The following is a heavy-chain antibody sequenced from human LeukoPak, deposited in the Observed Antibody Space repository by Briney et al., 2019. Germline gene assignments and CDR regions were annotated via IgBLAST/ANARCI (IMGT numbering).Heavy chain of an antibody. CDR1: GFTFSSYS. V-gene: IGHV3-48*01. CDR2: ISSSSSTI. J-gene: IGHJ4*02. CDR3: ARDGGIGSSVVHY. Sequence: PGGSLRLSCAASGFTFSSYSMNWVRQAPGKGLEWVSYISSSSSTIYYADSVKGRFTISRDNAKNSLYLQMNSLRAEDTAVYYCARDGGIGSSVVHYWGQGTLVTVSS. D-gene: IGHD6-13*01.